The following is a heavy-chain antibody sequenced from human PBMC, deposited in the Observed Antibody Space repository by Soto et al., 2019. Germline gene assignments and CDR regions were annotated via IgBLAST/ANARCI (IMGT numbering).Heavy chain of an antibody. Sequence: ASVKVSCKASGYAFSSYAMHWVRQAPGQRLEWMGCINIGSGNTEYSQNFQDRITITRDTSASTVYMELSGLRSEDTAVYYCARDGGDCGYRLAYYYYIGMDVWG. V-gene: IGHV1-3*04. CDR1: GYAFSSYA. CDR3: ARDGGDCGYRLAYYYYIGMDV. D-gene: IGHD2-21*02. CDR2: INIGSGNT. J-gene: IGHJ6*02.